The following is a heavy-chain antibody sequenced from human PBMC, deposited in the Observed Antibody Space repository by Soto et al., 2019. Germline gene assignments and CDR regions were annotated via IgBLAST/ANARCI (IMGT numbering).Heavy chain of an antibody. CDR1: GYSFTGHY. V-gene: IGHV1-2*04. CDR2: INPNSGGT. Sequence: ASVKVSCKASGYSFTGHYVHCVRQAPGQGLEWMGWINPNSGGTSFAQKFQGWVTMTRDTSISTAYMELSRLRSDDTAVYYCARDRGSNGWSFDYWGQGTLVTVSS. CDR3: ARDRGSNGWSFDY. J-gene: IGHJ4*02. D-gene: IGHD6-19*01.